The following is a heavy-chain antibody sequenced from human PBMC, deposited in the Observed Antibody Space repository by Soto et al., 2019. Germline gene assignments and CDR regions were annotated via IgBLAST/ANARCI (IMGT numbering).Heavy chain of an antibody. CDR1: GFTFSGHW. Sequence: EVQLVESGGGLVQPGGSLRLSCIASGFTFSGHWMHWVRQAPGKGLVWVSHIKTDGSSTNDADSVKGRFTISRDNARNTLYLLTNSLRAEDTAGYYCARDKIWSLDSWGQGTLVTVSS. J-gene: IGHJ4*02. CDR2: IKTDGSST. D-gene: IGHD3-16*01. CDR3: ARDKIWSLDS. V-gene: IGHV3-74*01.